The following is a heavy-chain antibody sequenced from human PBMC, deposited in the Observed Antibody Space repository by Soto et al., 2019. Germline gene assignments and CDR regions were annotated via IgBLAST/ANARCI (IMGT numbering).Heavy chain of an antibody. J-gene: IGHJ4*02. CDR1: GASISSGNHY. Sequence: QVQMQESGPGLVKPSETLSLTCTVSGASISSGNHYWSWVRQPPGKGLEWIGYIYHSGITNYNPSXXSXVXXSADTSRNQFSLKVNSVTAADTAVYYCARGWDANSWGQGTLVTVSS. CDR2: IYHSGIT. CDR3: ARGWDANS. D-gene: IGHD6-19*01. V-gene: IGHV4-61*01.